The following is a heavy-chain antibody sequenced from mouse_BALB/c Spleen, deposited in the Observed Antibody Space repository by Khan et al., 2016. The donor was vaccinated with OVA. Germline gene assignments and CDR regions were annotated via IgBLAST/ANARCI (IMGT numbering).Heavy chain of an antibody. D-gene: IGHD3-2*02. Sequence: QVQLQQSGTELVRPGASVKLSCKTSGYIFTRYWIHWIKQRSGQGLEWIARIYPGTGNTYYNEKFNGKASLTADKSSSTAHMHLSSLKSEDSAVYFCAREEALYYFDYWGQGTTLTVSS. CDR2: IYPGTGNT. CDR3: AREEALYYFDY. V-gene: IGHV1S132*01. J-gene: IGHJ2*01. CDR1: GYIFTRYW.